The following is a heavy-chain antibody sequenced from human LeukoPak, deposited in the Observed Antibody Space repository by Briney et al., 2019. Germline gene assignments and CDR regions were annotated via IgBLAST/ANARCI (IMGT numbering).Heavy chain of an antibody. CDR2: IRYEGSSK. D-gene: IGHD3-10*01. CDR1: GFSFRSYG. J-gene: IGHJ4*02. V-gene: IGHV3-30*02. Sequence: PGGSLRLSCAASGFSFRSYGMHWVRQAPDKGLEWVAFIRYEGSSKYYADSVKGRFTISRDNSKNTLYLQMNSLRAEDTAVYYCAKGSGAYGSGSYFGYWGQGTLVTVSS. CDR3: AKGSGAYGSGSYFGY.